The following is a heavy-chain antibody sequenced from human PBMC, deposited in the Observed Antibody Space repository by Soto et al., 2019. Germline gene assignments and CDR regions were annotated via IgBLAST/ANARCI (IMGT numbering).Heavy chain of an antibody. V-gene: IGHV1-18*01. CDR3: ARDRGSGGLFTGCGY. J-gene: IGHJ4*02. Sequence: QVQLVQSGAEVKKPGASVKVSCKASGYTFTSYGISWVRQAPGQGLEWMGWISAYNGNTKYAQKLQGGVTMTTDTSTSTAYMELRSLRSDDTAVYYCARDRGSGGLFTGCGYWGQGTLVTVSS. CDR1: GYTFTSYG. CDR2: ISAYNGNT. D-gene: IGHD2-15*01.